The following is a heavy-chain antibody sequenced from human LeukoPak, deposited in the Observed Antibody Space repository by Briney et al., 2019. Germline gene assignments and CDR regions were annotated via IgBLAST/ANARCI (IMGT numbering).Heavy chain of an antibody. CDR1: GGSISSYY. V-gene: IGHV4-59*12. J-gene: IGHJ3*02. CDR2: IYYSGST. Sequence: SETLSLTCTVSGGSISSYYWSWIRQPPGKGLEWIGYIYYSGSTNYNPSLKSRVTISVDTSKNQFSLKLSSVTAADTAVYYCAREGITMVRGVRDAFDIWGQGTMVTVSS. CDR3: AREGITMVRGVRDAFDI. D-gene: IGHD3-10*01.